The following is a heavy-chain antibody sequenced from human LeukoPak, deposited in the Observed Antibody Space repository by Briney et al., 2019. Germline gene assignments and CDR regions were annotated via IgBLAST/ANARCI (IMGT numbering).Heavy chain of an antibody. V-gene: IGHV4-59*01. CDR2: IYYSGST. D-gene: IGHD3-3*02. CDR3: ARGGIRQTFDN. J-gene: IGHJ4*02. Sequence: SETLSLTCTVSGGSISTYYWNWIRQPPGKGLEWIGYIYYSGSTNYNPSLKSRVTMSVGTSKNQFSLNLTSVTAADTAVYYCARGGIRQTFDNWGQGTLVTVSS. CDR1: GGSISTYY.